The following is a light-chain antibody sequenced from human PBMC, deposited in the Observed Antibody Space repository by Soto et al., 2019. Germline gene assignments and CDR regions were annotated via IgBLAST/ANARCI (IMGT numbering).Light chain of an antibody. J-gene: IGKJ4*01. V-gene: IGKV1-27*01. CDR1: QEISNY. Sequence: DIPMTQSPSSLSASVGDRVTITCRASQEISNYLAWYQQEPGKPPQLLIYAASTLQLGVPSRFSGSGSGTDFTLTISSLHPEDVATYYCQEYDSAPLTFGGGTKVEIK. CDR2: AAS. CDR3: QEYDSAPLT.